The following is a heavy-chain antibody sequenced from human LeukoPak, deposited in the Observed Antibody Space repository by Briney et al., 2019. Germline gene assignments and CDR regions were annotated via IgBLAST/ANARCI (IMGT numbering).Heavy chain of an antibody. J-gene: IGHJ6*04. CDR1: GFIVRSTY. V-gene: IGHV3-53*01. CDR2: IDPGGST. CDR3: ARALNGVDV. Sequence: PGGSLRLSCAASGFIVRSTYMSWVRQAPGQGLQWVSVIDPGGSTFYADSVRGRFSISRDSSKNTLYLQMSSLRAEDTAVYYCARALNGVDVWGKGSTPSVSS.